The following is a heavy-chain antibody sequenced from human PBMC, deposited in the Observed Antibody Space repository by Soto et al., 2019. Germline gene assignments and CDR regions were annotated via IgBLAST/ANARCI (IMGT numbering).Heavy chain of an antibody. V-gene: IGHV3-23*01. CDR2: MIASGGT. D-gene: IGHD1-26*01. J-gene: IGHJ4*02. Sequence: GGSLRLSCAASGITLRTNGMSWVRQAPGKGLDCVSSMIASGGTYYADSVKGRLTISRDNSKNTLYLQMHSLRADDTAVYYCAGHGGSSYLGQGTLVTVSS. CDR1: GITLRTNG. CDR3: AGHGGSSY.